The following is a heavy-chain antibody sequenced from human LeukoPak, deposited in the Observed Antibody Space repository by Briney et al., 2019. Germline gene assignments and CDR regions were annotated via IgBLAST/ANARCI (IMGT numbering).Heavy chain of an antibody. Sequence: SETLSLTCTVSGGSISSSSYYWGWIRQPPGKGLEWIGSIYYSGSTYYNPSLKSRATISVDTSKNQFSLKLSSVTAADTAVYYCARVVDPYFDYWGQGTLVAVSS. D-gene: IGHD6-6*01. J-gene: IGHJ4*02. V-gene: IGHV4-39*07. CDR3: ARVVDPYFDY. CDR2: IYYSGST. CDR1: GGSISSSSYY.